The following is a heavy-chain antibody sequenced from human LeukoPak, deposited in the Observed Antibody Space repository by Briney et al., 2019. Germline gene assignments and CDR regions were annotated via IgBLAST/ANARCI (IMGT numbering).Heavy chain of an antibody. D-gene: IGHD2-15*01. V-gene: IGHV4-4*07. Sequence: SETLSLTCTVSGGSISSYYWSWIRQPPGKGLEWIGRIYTSGSTNYNPSLKSRVTMSVDTSKNQFSLKLSSVTAADTAVYYCARDRPYCSGGSCYFLHFDYWGQGTLVTVSS. J-gene: IGHJ4*02. CDR3: ARDRPYCSGGSCYFLHFDY. CDR1: GGSISSYY. CDR2: IYTSGST.